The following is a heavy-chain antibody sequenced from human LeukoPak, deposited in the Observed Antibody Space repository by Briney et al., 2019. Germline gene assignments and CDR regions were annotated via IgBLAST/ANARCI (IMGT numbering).Heavy chain of an antibody. Sequence: KASQTLSLTCTVSGASISSGGYYWSWIRQHPGKGLEWIGYIYYSESTYYNPSLKSRVTISVDTSKNQFSLKLSSVTAADTAVYHCARGGESLRLGELSPFAAFDIWGQGTMVTVSS. CDR2: IYYSEST. V-gene: IGHV4-31*03. CDR3: ARGGESLRLGELSPFAAFDI. D-gene: IGHD3-16*02. CDR1: GASISSGGYY. J-gene: IGHJ3*02.